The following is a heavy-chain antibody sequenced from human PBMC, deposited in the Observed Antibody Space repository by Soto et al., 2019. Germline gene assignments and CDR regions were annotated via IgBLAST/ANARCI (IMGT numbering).Heavy chain of an antibody. D-gene: IGHD2-2*01. Sequence: QVQLQESGPGLVKPSETLSLRCTVSGGSFSSHYCNWVRESAGKGLEWIGRIYPTGSTTYNPSLKSRITMSVDTSKNQFSLRLTSMTAADTVVYYCATGRSEVVPGAMDTWGQGTLVTVSS. CDR3: ATGRSEVVPGAMDT. V-gene: IGHV4-4*07. CDR1: GGSFSSHY. CDR2: IYPTGST. J-gene: IGHJ5*02.